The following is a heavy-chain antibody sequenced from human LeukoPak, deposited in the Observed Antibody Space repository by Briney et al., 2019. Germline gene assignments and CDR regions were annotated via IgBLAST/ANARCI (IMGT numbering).Heavy chain of an antibody. D-gene: IGHD3-22*01. CDR1: GYTFTIYA. Sequence: ASVKVSCKASGYTFTIYAMNWVRQAPGQGLEWMGWINTNTGNPTYAQGFTGRFVFSLDTSVSTAYLQISSLKAEDTAVYYCARDYYDSSGYLFYYYYYGMDVWGQGTTVTVSS. V-gene: IGHV7-4-1*02. CDR3: ARDYYDSSGYLFYYYYYGMDV. J-gene: IGHJ6*02. CDR2: INTNTGNP.